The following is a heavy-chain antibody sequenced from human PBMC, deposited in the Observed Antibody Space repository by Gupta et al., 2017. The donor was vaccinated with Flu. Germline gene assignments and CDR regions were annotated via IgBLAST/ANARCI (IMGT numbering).Heavy chain of an antibody. D-gene: IGHD3-10*01. Sequence: EVQLVQSGAEMKKPGESLRISCKGSGYSFTSYWISWVRQMPGKGLEWMGRIDPSDSYTNYSPSFQGHVTISADKSISTAYLQWSSLKASDTAMYYCARLIEGFGDSWVPFDYWGQGTLVTVSS. CDR2: IDPSDSYT. CDR1: GYSFTSYW. J-gene: IGHJ4*02. CDR3: ARLIEGFGDSWVPFDY. V-gene: IGHV5-10-1*01.